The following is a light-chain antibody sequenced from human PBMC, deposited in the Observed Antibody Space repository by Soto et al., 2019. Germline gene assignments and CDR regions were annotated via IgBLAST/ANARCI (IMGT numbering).Light chain of an antibody. CDR2: DTS. Sequence: EIVLTQSPATVSLSPGDRATLSCRASQSVSSYFAWYQQKPGQAPRLLIYDTSNRATGIPARFSGSGSGTDFTLTISSLEPEDFAVYYCQQRADWPPTFGQGTRVEIK. V-gene: IGKV3-11*01. CDR1: QSVSSY. CDR3: QQRADWPPT. J-gene: IGKJ1*01.